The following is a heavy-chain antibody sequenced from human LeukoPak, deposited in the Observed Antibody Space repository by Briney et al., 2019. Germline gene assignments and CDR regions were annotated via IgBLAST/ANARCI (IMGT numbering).Heavy chain of an antibody. J-gene: IGHJ4*02. Sequence: GGSLRLSCAAPGFTFSSYWMSWVRQAPGKGLEWVANIKQDGSEKYYVDSVKGRFTISRDNAKNSLYLQMNSLRAEDTAVYYCARDSSGPLDWGQGTLVTVSS. CDR1: GFTFSSYW. CDR3: ARDSSGPLD. CDR2: IKQDGSEK. V-gene: IGHV3-7*01.